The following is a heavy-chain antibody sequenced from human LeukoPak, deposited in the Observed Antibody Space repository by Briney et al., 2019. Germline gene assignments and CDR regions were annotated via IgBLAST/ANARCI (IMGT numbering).Heavy chain of an antibody. Sequence: PGGSLRLSCAASGFTFSSYWMSWVRQAPGKGLEWVANIKQDGSEKYYVDSVKGRFTISRDNAKSSLYLQMNSLRAEDTAVYYCARESPLEYSSSSHSGYWGQGTLVTGSS. V-gene: IGHV3-7*01. J-gene: IGHJ4*02. D-gene: IGHD6-6*01. CDR2: IKQDGSEK. CDR3: ARESPLEYSSSSHSGY. CDR1: GFTFSSYW.